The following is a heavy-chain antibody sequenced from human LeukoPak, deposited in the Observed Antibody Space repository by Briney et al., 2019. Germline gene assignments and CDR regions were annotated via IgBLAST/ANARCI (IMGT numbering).Heavy chain of an antibody. CDR3: ARGPYYYDSSGYSDG. V-gene: IGHV3-74*01. J-gene: IGHJ4*02. CDR1: GFTFSSYW. CDR2: INSDGSST. Sequence: PGGSLRLSCAASGFTFSSYWMHWVRQAPGKGLVWVSRINSDGSSTSYADFVKGRFTNSRDNAKNTLYLQMNSLRAEDTAVYYCARGPYYYDSSGYSDGWGQGTLVTVSS. D-gene: IGHD3-22*01.